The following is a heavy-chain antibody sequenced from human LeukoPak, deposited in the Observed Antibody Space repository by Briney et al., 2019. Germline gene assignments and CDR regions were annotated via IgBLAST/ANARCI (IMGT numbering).Heavy chain of an antibody. V-gene: IGHV4-4*02. D-gene: IGHD3-9*01. CDR2: IDHSGST. J-gene: IGHJ4*02. Sequence: PSGTLSLTCAVSGGSISSDNWWSWVRQPPGKGLEWIGEIDHSGSTNDNPSFKSRVTMSVDKSKNQFSLKLSSVTAADTALYFCAGRITIFPYYDYWGQGTLVTVSS. CDR1: GGSISSDNW. CDR3: AGRITIFPYYDY.